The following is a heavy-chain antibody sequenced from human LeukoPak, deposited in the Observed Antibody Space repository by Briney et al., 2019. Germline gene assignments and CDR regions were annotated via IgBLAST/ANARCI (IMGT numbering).Heavy chain of an antibody. J-gene: IGHJ6*03. D-gene: IGHD3-3*01. CDR3: ARDGITIFARGDYYYYMDV. CDR2: ISSSSSYI. V-gene: IGHV3-21*01. Sequence: PGGSLRLSCAASGFTFSTYSVNRVRQAPGKGLEWVSSISSSSSYIYYADSVKGRFTISRDNAKNSLYLQMNSLRAEDTAVYYCARDGITIFARGDYYYYMDVWGKGTTVTVSS. CDR1: GFTFSTYS.